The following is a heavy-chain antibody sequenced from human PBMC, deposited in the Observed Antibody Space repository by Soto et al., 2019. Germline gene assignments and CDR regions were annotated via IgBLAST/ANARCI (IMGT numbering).Heavy chain of an antibody. CDR1: GFTFYNYA. CDR2: ISFDGTNK. D-gene: IGHD6-25*01. V-gene: IGHV3-30-3*01. CDR3: ARSDGYNKIEY. Sequence: XVSLRLTCAASGFTFYNYAMHWVRQAPGKGLEWVAVISFDGTNKYSADSMKGRFTISRDNSKNTLFLQLNSLRPEDTAIYYCARSDGYNKIEYWGQGTLVTXS. J-gene: IGHJ4*02.